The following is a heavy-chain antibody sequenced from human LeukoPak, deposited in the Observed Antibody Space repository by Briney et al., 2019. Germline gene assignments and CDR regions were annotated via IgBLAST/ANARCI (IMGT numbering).Heavy chain of an antibody. J-gene: IGHJ4*02. CDR1: GFTFDDYT. CDR3: AKMGYCTNGVCFDPTDY. CDR2: ISWDGGST. Sequence: GGSLRLSCAASGFTFDDYTMHWVRHAPGKGLEWVSLISWDGGSTYYADSVKGRFTISRDNSKNSLYLQMNSLRTEDTALYYCAKMGYCTNGVCFDPTDYWGQGTLVTVSS. D-gene: IGHD2-8*01. V-gene: IGHV3-43*01.